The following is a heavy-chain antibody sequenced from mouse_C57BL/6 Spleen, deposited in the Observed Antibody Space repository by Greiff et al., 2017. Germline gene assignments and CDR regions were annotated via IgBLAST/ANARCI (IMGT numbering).Heavy chain of an antibody. CDR3: AREGTVVRGYAMDD. CDR1: GFNIKGYY. V-gene: IGHV14-2*01. Sequence: VQLQQSGAELVKPGASVKLSCTASGFNIKGYYMHWVKQRTEQGLEWIGRIDPEDGETKYAAKFQGKATITADTSSNTAYQQLSSLTSEDTAVYYCAREGTVVRGYAMDDWGQGTSVTVSS. D-gene: IGHD1-1*01. CDR2: IDPEDGET. J-gene: IGHJ4*01.